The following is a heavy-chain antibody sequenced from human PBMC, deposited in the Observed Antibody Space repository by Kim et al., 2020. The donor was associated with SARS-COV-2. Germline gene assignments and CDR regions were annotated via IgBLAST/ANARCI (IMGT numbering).Heavy chain of an antibody. J-gene: IGHJ1*01. V-gene: IGHV3-30-3*01. CDR3: ARDSGDFWSGYPAH. D-gene: IGHD3-3*01. CDR2: ISYDGSNK. Sequence: GGSLRLSCAASGFTFSSYAMHWVRQAPGKGLEWVAVISYDGSNKYYADSVKGRFTISRDNSKNTLYLQMNSLRAEDTAVYYCARDSGDFWSGYPAHWGQG. CDR1: GFTFSSYA.